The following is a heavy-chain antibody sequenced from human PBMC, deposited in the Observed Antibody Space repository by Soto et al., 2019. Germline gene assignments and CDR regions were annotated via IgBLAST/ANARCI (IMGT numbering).Heavy chain of an antibody. CDR3: ARGSTRRGDFDY. Sequence: SETLSLTCAVYGGSFSGYYWSWIRQPPGKGLEWIGEINHSGSTNYNPSLKSRVTISVDTSKNQFSLKLSSVTAADTAVYYCARGSTRRGDFDYWGKGTLVTVSS. V-gene: IGHV4-34*01. CDR2: INHSGST. CDR1: GGSFSGYY. D-gene: IGHD3-16*01. J-gene: IGHJ4*02.